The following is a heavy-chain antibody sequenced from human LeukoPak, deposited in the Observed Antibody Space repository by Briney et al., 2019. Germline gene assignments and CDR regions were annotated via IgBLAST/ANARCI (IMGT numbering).Heavy chain of an antibody. Sequence: SETLSLTCTVSGGSISSYYWSWIRQPAGKGLEWIGRIYTSGSTNYNPSLKSRVTISVDKSKNQLSLKLSSVTAADTAVYYCARGSSSIYFDYWGQGTLVTVSS. J-gene: IGHJ4*02. D-gene: IGHD6-13*01. V-gene: IGHV4-4*07. CDR3: ARGSSSIYFDY. CDR2: IYTSGST. CDR1: GGSISSYY.